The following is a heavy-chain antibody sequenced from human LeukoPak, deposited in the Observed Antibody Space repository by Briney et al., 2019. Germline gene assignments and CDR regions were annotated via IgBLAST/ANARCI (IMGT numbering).Heavy chain of an antibody. J-gene: IGHJ4*02. D-gene: IGHD6-13*01. Sequence: SETLSLTCAVYGGSFSGYYWSWIRQPPGKGLEWIGNIYSGSTYYNPSLKSRVTISVDTSKNQFSLKLNSVTAADTAMYYCARDSSSWYEVSFDYWGQGTLVTVSS. CDR1: GGSFSGYY. CDR2: IYSGST. CDR3: ARDSSSWYEVSFDY. V-gene: IGHV4-34*01.